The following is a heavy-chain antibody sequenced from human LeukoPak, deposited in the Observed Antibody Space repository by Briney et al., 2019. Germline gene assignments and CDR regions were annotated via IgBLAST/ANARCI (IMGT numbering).Heavy chain of an antibody. CDR1: GFTLDDFA. V-gene: IGHV3-9*01. J-gene: IGHJ4*02. Sequence: GRSLRLSCAASGFTLDDFAMHWVRQAPGKGLEWVSSISWNSGSIKYADSVKGRFTISRDNAKNSLYLQMNSLRAEDTALYYCARGVWYYYDSSGYYSNFDFWGQGTLVTVSS. D-gene: IGHD3-22*01. CDR2: ISWNSGSI. CDR3: ARGVWYYYDSSGYYSNFDF.